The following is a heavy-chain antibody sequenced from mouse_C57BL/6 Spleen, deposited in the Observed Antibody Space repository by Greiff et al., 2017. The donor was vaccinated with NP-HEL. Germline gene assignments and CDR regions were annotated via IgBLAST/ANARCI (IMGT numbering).Heavy chain of an antibody. D-gene: IGHD1-1*01. CDR1: GYTFTSYW. J-gene: IGHJ1*03. CDR2: IYPGSGST. CDR3: ATGYYYGSPWYFDV. V-gene: IGHV1-55*01. Sequence: QVQLQQPGAELVKPGASVKMSCKASGYTFTSYWITWVKQRPGQGLEWIGDIYPGSGSTNYNEKFKSKATLTVDTSSSTAYMQLSSLTSEDSAVYYCATGYYYGSPWYFDVWGTGTTVTVSS.